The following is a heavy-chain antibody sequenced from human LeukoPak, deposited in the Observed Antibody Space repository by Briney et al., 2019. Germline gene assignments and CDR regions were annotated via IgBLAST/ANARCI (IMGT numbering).Heavy chain of an antibody. CDR1: GYTFTGYY. V-gene: IGHV1-2*06. J-gene: IGHJ6*02. CDR3: ARDLGSSSWYYSYGMDV. D-gene: IGHD6-13*01. Sequence: ASVTVSCKASGYTFTGYYMHWVRQASGQGLEWMGRINPNSGVTNYAQKFQGRVTMTRDTSISTAYMELSRLRSDDTAVYYCARDLGSSSWYYSYGMDVWGQGPRSPSH. CDR2: INPNSGVT.